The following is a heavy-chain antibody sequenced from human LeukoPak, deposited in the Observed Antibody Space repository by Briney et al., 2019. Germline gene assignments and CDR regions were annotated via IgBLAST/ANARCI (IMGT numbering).Heavy chain of an antibody. J-gene: IGHJ4*02. V-gene: IGHV3-21*01. CDR3: ARVVSGYPYCFDY. D-gene: IGHD3-3*01. Sequence: GGSLRLSCAASGFTFSSYSMNWVRQAPGKGLEWVSSISSSSSYIYYADSVKGRFTISRDNAKNSLYLQMNSLRAEDTAVYYCARVVSGYPYCFDYWGQGTLVTVSS. CDR1: GFTFSSYS. CDR2: ISSSSSYI.